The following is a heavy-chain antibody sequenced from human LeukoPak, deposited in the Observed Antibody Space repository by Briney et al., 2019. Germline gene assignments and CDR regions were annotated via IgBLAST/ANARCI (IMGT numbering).Heavy chain of an antibody. V-gene: IGHV3-30*03. CDR3: TSGSFPH. D-gene: IGHD1-26*01. CDR1: GFTFSSYG. CDR2: ISYDGSNK. J-gene: IGHJ4*02. Sequence: GGSLRLSCAASGFTFSSYGMHWVRQAPGKGLEWVAVISYDGSNKYYADSVKGRFTISRDNSKNTLYLQMNSLRAEDTAVYYCTSGSFPHWGQGTLVTVSS.